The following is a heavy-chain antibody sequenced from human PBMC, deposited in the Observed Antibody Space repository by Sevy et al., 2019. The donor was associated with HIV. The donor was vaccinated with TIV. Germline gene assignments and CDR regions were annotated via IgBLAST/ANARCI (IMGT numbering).Heavy chain of an antibody. V-gene: IGHV5-51*01. CDR1: GYSFTSYW. D-gene: IGHD3-10*01. J-gene: IGHJ6*02. Sequence: GESLKISCKGSGYSFTSYWIDWVRQMPGKGLEWMGIIYPGDSDTRYSPSFQGQVTISADQSISTAYLQWSSLKAPDTAMYYCARHRGITMVRGGTYGMDVWGQGTTVTVSS. CDR3: ARHRGITMVRGGTYGMDV. CDR2: IYPGDSDT.